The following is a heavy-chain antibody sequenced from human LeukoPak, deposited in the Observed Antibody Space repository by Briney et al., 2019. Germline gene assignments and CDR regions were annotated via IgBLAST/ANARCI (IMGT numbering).Heavy chain of an antibody. CDR1: GGSISSSSYY. J-gene: IGHJ6*03. Sequence: SETLSLTCTVSGGSISSSSYYWGWIRQPPGKGLEWIGSIYYSGSTYYNPSLKSRVTISVDTSKNQFSLKLSSVTAADTAVYYCARIPRIATSGAHYYMDVWGKGTTVTVSS. V-gene: IGHV4-39*01. CDR2: IYYSGST. D-gene: IGHD6-13*01. CDR3: ARIPRIATSGAHYYMDV.